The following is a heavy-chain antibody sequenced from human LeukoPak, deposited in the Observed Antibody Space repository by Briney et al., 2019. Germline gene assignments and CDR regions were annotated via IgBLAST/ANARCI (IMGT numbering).Heavy chain of an antibody. CDR1: GDSVSSNSAA. CDR2: TYYRSKWYN. J-gene: IGHJ6*02. V-gene: IGHV6-1*01. D-gene: IGHD3-3*01. Sequence: SQTLSLTCAISGDSVSSNSAAWNWIRQSPSRGLEWLGRTYYRSKWYNDYAVSVTGRLIIDSDTFKNQFFLHLNSVTPEDTAIYYCARGRFFARYFYYYGMDVWGQGTTVTVSS. CDR3: ARGRFFARYFYYYGMDV.